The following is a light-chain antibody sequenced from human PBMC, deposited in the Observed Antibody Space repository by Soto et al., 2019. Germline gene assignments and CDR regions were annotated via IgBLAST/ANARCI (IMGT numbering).Light chain of an antibody. CDR3: QQFGSSPLFT. J-gene: IGKJ3*01. CDR2: GAS. V-gene: IGKV3-20*01. CDR1: QSVSSSY. Sequence: EIVLTQSPGTLSLSPGERATLSCRASQSVSSSYLAWYQQKPGQAPRLLIYGASSRATGIPDRCSGSGSGTAFTLTISRLEPEDFAVYYCQQFGSSPLFTFGPGTKVDVK.